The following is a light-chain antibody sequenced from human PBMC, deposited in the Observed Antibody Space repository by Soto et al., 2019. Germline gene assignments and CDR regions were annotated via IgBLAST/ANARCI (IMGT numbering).Light chain of an antibody. V-gene: IGKV3D-15*01. Sequence: EIVMTQSPATLSESPGERATLSCRASQNVNNNLAWYQQRPGQAPRLLIYGASTRAADVAARFSGTGSGTEFTLTISSLQSEDLAVYHCQQYESWPLTFGGGTKVDIK. CDR2: GAS. CDR1: QNVNNN. J-gene: IGKJ4*01. CDR3: QQYESWPLT.